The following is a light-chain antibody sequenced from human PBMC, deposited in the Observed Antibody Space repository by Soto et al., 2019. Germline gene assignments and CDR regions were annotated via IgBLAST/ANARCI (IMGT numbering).Light chain of an antibody. Sequence: EIVLTHSPATLSVSPGERVTLSCRASQSVGSNLAWYQQRPGQPPRLLIYDASTRATDIPARFSGGGSGTEFTLTISSLQSEDFAVSYCQQYNNWPSTFGQGTKLQIK. V-gene: IGKV3-15*01. J-gene: IGKJ2*01. CDR3: QQYNNWPST. CDR1: QSVGSN. CDR2: DAS.